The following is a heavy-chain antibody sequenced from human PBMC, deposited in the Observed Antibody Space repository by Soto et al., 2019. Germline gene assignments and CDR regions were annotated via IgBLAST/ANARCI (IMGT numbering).Heavy chain of an antibody. CDR2: ISGSGGST. J-gene: IGHJ4*02. CDR3: AKSQRAYYYGSGSYPLDY. D-gene: IGHD3-10*01. Sequence: GGSLRLSCAASGFTFSSYAMSWVRQAPGKGLEWVSAISGSGGSTYYADSVKGRFTISRDNSKNTLYLQMNSLRAEDTAVYYCAKSQRAYYYGSGSYPLDYWGQGTLVTVSS. V-gene: IGHV3-23*01. CDR1: GFTFSSYA.